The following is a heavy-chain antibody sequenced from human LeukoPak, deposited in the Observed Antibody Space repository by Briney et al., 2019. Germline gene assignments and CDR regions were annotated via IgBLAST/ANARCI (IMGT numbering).Heavy chain of an antibody. CDR2: IYHSGST. CDR3: ARLPLSIMAAPASDSFDI. V-gene: IGHV4-4*02. CDR1: GGSISSSNW. Sequence: SGTLSLTCAVSGGSISSSNWWSWVRQPPGKGLEWIGEIYHSGSTNYNPSLKSRVTISVDKSKNQFSLNLTSVTAADTAVYYCARLPLSIMAAPASDSFDIWGQGTMVTVSS. D-gene: IGHD6-13*01. J-gene: IGHJ3*02.